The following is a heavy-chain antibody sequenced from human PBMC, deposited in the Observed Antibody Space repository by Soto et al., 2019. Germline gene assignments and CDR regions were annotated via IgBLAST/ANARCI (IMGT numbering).Heavy chain of an antibody. V-gene: IGHV3-30-3*01. J-gene: IGHJ4*02. D-gene: IGHD6-19*01. CDR3: ARSIAVAGLYY. CDR2: TSNDENKK. Sequence: PGGSLRLSCAASGFFFNTYAVHWVRQAPGKGLEWVAVTSNDENKKYFADSVKGRVSISRDTSKYTVYLQIASLRAEDTAVYYCARSIAVAGLYYWGPGTLVTVSS. CDR1: GFFFNTYA.